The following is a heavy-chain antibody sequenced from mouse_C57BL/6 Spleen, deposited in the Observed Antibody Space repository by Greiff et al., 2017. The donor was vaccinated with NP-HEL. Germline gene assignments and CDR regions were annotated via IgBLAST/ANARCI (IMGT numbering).Heavy chain of an antibody. CDR1: GFTFSSYA. V-gene: IGHV5-9-1*02. J-gene: IGHJ2*01. CDR3: TRERYYGSSPYYFDY. D-gene: IGHD1-1*01. CDR2: ISSGGDYI. Sequence: EVQRVESGEGLVKPGGSLKLSCAASGFTFSSYAMSWVRQTPEKRLEWVAYISSGGDYIYYADTVKGRFTISRDNARNTLYLQMSSLKSEDTAMYYCTRERYYGSSPYYFDYWGQGTTLTVSS.